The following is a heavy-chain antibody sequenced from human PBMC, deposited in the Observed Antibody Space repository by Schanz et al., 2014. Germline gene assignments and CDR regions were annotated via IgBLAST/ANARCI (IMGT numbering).Heavy chain of an antibody. D-gene: IGHD2-2*01. J-gene: IGHJ4*02. V-gene: IGHV3-33*06. CDR3: AKEKGDCSSTSCSYYFDY. Sequence: QVQLVESGGGLVKPGGSLRLSCAASGFTFSDHYMNWIRQAPGKGLEWVAVIWYDGSNKYYADSVKGRFTISRDNSKNTLYLQMNSLRAEDTAVYYCAKEKGDCSSTSCSYYFDYWGQGTLVTVSS. CDR1: GFTFSDHY. CDR2: IWYDGSNK.